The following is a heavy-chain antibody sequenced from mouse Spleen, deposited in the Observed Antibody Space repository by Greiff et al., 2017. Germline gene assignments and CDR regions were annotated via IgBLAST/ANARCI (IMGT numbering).Heavy chain of an antibody. Sequence: VQLQQSGAELVRPGASVTLSCKASGYTFTDYEMHWVKQTPVHGLEWIGAIDPETGGTAYNQKFKGKAILTADKSSSTAYMELRSLTSEDSAVYYCTRGNGDYSYYAMDYWGQGTSVTVSS. J-gene: IGHJ4*01. CDR1: GYTFTDYE. CDR3: TRGNGDYSYYAMDY. CDR2: IDPETGGT. D-gene: IGHD2-13*01. V-gene: IGHV1-15*01.